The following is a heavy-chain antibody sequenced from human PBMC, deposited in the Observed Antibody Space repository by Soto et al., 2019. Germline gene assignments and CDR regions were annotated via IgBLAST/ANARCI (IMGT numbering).Heavy chain of an antibody. CDR1: GSRLSNSA. J-gene: IGHJ4*02. V-gene: IGHV1-58*01. D-gene: IGHD2-21*02. CDR3: AAERYERGDCCHFDY. CDR2: IIVGSGQT. Sequence: SVKVSCKTSGSRLSNSAVQWVRQARGQSLEWIGWIIVGSGQTKSAQNIQERLTITRDISTSTVYMELSSLNSEDTAVYYCAAERYERGDCCHFDYWDRG.